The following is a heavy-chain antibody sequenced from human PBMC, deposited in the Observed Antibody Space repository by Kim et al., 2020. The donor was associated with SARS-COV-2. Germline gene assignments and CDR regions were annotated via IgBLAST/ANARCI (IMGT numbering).Heavy chain of an antibody. CDR1: GFTFSNAW. Sequence: GGSLRLSCAASGFTFSNAWMSWVRQAPGKGLEWVGRIKSKTDGGTTDYAAPVKGRFTISRDDSKNTLYLQMNSLKTEDTAVYYCTTDLRDYDYYYYGMDVWGQGPTVTVSS. CDR2: IKSKTDGGTT. V-gene: IGHV3-15*01. CDR3: TTDLRDYDYYYYGMDV. J-gene: IGHJ6*02. D-gene: IGHD4-17*01.